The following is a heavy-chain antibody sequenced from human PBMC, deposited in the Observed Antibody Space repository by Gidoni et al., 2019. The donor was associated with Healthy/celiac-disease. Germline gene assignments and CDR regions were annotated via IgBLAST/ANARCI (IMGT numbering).Heavy chain of an antibody. Sequence: QVQLVQSGAEVKKPGASVKVSCKASGYTFTSYGISWVRQAPGQGPQWMGWIRAYNGNTKYAQKFQGRVTMTTDTSTSTAYMELRSLRSDDTAVYYCARDNVDTAHPPVTNLGYWGQGTLVTVSS. V-gene: IGHV1-18*04. CDR3: ARDNVDTAHPPVTNLGY. CDR2: IRAYNGNT. J-gene: IGHJ4*02. CDR1: GYTFTSYG. D-gene: IGHD5-18*01.